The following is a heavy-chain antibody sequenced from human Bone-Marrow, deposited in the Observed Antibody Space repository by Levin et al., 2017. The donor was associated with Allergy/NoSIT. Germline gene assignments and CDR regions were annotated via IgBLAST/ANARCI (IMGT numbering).Heavy chain of an antibody. CDR1: GGSLTSGGYL. Sequence: SETLSLTCSVSGGSLTSGGYLWTWIRQPPGKGLEWIGYMFYSGNTYYNPSLRSRVTMSTDASQNQFSLTLYSVTAADTAVYFCTRVRGTSVGGGFDPWGQGILVTVSS. J-gene: IGHJ5*02. D-gene: IGHD1-1*01. CDR2: MFYSGNT. CDR3: TRVRGTSVGGGFDP. V-gene: IGHV4-31*03.